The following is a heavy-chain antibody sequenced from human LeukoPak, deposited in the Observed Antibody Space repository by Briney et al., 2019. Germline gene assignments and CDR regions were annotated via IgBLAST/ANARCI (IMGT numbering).Heavy chain of an antibody. Sequence: SETLSLTCTVSGGSVSSGSYYWSWIRQPPGKGLEWIGYIYYSGSTNYNPSLKSRVTISVDTSKNQFSLKLSSVTAADTAVYYCARDHYDFWSGYSDRGMDVWGQGTTVTVSS. CDR1: GGSVSSGSYY. D-gene: IGHD3-3*01. V-gene: IGHV4-61*01. CDR3: ARDHYDFWSGYSDRGMDV. J-gene: IGHJ6*02. CDR2: IYYSGST.